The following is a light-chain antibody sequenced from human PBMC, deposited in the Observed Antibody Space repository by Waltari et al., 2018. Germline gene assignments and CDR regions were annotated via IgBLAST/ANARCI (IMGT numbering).Light chain of an antibody. Sequence: ELVLTQSPGTLSLSPGERATLSCRASQSVSDYYLAWYQQKPGQAPRLLIYSAYNRAAGVPDRFSGSGSGTDFTRTISRLEPGDFAVYYCQQYGSSFPWTFGQGTKVEI. CDR2: SAY. V-gene: IGKV3-20*01. CDR1: QSVSDYY. CDR3: QQYGSSFPWT. J-gene: IGKJ1*01.